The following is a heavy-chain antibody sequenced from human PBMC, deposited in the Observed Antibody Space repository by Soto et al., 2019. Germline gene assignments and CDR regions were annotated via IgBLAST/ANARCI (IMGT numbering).Heavy chain of an antibody. CDR2: ISPRTGGT. D-gene: IGHD1-20*01. Sequence: ASVKVSCKASGYTFTNDYLHWVRQAPGQGLEWMGWISPRTGGTKYAQTFQGRVTLTRDTSITTAYVELSSLRSDDTAVYYCASDPGIETITDCYFNFWGRGTLVTVSS. CDR1: GYTFTNDY. CDR3: ASDPGIETITDCYFNF. V-gene: IGHV1-2*02. J-gene: IGHJ2*01.